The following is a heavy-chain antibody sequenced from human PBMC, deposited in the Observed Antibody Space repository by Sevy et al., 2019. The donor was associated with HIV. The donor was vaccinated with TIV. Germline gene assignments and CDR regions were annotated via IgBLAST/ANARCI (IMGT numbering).Heavy chain of an antibody. D-gene: IGHD3-22*01. CDR2: IYTSGST. CDR3: ARVGYYDSSGYLWFDP. J-gene: IGHJ5*02. CDR1: GGSISSYY. V-gene: IGHV4-4*07. Sequence: SETLSLTCTVSGGSISSYYWSWIRQPAGKGLEWIGRIYTSGSTNYNPSLKSRVTMSVDTSKNKFSLKLSSVTAADTAVYYWARVGYYDSSGYLWFDPWGQGTLVTVSS.